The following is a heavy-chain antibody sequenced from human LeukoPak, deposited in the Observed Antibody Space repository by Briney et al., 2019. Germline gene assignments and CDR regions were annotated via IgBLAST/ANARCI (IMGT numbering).Heavy chain of an antibody. J-gene: IGHJ3*01. CDR1: GFTFSNYW. D-gene: IGHD6-6*01. V-gene: IGHV3-74*01. CDR2: INSDGSST. Sequence: GGSLRLSCAASGFTFSNYWMHWVRQAPGKGLVWVSHINSDGSSTNYADSVKGRFTISRDNAKNTLYLQMSSLGAEDTAVYYCATYSTSSGAFDFWGQGTLVTVSS. CDR3: ATYSTSSGAFDF.